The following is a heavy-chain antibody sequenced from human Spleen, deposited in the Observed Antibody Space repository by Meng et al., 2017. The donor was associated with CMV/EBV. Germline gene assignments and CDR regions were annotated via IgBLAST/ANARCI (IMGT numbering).Heavy chain of an antibody. D-gene: IGHD3-10*01. CDR2: IHLLYDAT. V-gene: IGHV1-69*05. CDR1: GGALSTCS. J-gene: IGHJ5*02. Sequence: VSYKASGGALSTCSISWARRAPGQRLQWMGGIHLLYDATDYAQSFQGRVSFTTDKSKNTAFMELRSLTSDDTAVYYCARDRGNWFSPWGQGTLVTVSS. CDR3: ARDRGNWFSP.